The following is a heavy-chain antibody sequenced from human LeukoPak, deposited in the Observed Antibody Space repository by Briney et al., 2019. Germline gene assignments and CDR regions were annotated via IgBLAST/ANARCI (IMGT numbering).Heavy chain of an antibody. D-gene: IGHD2-2*01. CDR2: IYYSGST. V-gene: IGHV4-39*01. Sequence: SETLSLTCTVSGGSISSSSYYWGWIRQPPGKGLEWIGSIYYSGSTYYNPSLKSRVTIPVDTSKNQFSLKLSSVTAADTAVYYCASHAGYCSSTSCYGWFDPWGQGTLVTVSS. J-gene: IGHJ5*02. CDR1: GGSISSSSYY. CDR3: ASHAGYCSSTSCYGWFDP.